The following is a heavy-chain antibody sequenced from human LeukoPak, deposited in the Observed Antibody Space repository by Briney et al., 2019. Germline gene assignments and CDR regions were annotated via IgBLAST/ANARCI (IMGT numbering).Heavy chain of an antibody. CDR2: IKLDGSEK. Sequence: PGGSLRLSCAASGFTLSDYWMSWVRQTLGKGLEWVANIKLDGSEKYYVDSVKGRFTISRDNAKNSLYLQMNSLRAEDTAVYYCARGGYYDSSGYYYFDYWGQGTLATVSS. V-gene: IGHV3-7*01. D-gene: IGHD3-22*01. CDR3: ARGGYYDSSGYYYFDY. CDR1: GFTLSDYW. J-gene: IGHJ4*02.